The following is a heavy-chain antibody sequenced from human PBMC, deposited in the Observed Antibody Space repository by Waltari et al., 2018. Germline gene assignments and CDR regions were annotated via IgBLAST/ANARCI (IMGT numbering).Heavy chain of an antibody. V-gene: IGHV3-9*01. CDR1: GFTFDDYA. D-gene: IGHD6-13*01. CDR3: AKDRYSIFRLGYYFDY. Sequence: EVQLVESGGGLVQPGRSLRLSCAASGFTFDDYAMHWVRQAPGKGLEWVSGISWNSGSRGYADSVKGRFTISRDNAKNSLYLQMNSLRAEDTALYYCAKDRYSIFRLGYYFDYWGQGTLVTVSS. J-gene: IGHJ4*02. CDR2: ISWNSGSR.